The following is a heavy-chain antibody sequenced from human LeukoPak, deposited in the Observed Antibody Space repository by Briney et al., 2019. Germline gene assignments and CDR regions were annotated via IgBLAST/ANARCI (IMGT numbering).Heavy chain of an antibody. D-gene: IGHD3-3*01. J-gene: IGHJ6*03. CDR3: ARDGSGSDYYYYMDV. CDR1: GFTFSSYW. Sequence: PGGSLRLSCAASGFTFSSYWMSWVRQAPGKGLEWVANIKQDGSEKYYVDSVKGRFTISRDNAKNSLYLQMNSLRAEDTAVYYCARDGSGSDYYYYMDVWGKGTTVTVSS. CDR2: IKQDGSEK. V-gene: IGHV3-7*01.